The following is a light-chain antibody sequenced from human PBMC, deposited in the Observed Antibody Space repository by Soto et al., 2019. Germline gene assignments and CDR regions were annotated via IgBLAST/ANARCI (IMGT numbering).Light chain of an antibody. CDR3: QHYDNWPPWT. V-gene: IGKV3-15*01. J-gene: IGKJ1*01. CDR2: GTS. CDR1: QSVGRN. Sequence: EVVMTQSPVTLSVSPGETATLSCRSSQSVGRNLAWYQQKPGQAPRLLLYGTSTRATGIPARFSGSGSGTEFTLTISSLQSEDFALYYCQHYDNWPPWTFGQGTKVDIK.